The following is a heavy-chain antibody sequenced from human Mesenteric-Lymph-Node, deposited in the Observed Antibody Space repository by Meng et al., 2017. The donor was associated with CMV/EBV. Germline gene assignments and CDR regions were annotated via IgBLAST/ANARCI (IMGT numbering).Heavy chain of an antibody. Sequence: ASVKVSCKASGYTFTGYYMHWVRQAPGQGLEWMGWINPNSGGTKYAQKFQGRVTMTRDTSISTAYMDLSRLRSDDTALYYCARGGLITMIVVVNPDIWGQGTMVTVSS. V-gene: IGHV1-2*02. D-gene: IGHD3-22*01. CDR3: ARGGLITMIVVVNPDI. CDR2: INPNSGGT. J-gene: IGHJ3*02. CDR1: GYTFTGYY.